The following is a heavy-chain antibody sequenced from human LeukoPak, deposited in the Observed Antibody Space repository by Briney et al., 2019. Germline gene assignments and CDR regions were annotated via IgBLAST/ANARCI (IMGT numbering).Heavy chain of an antibody. Sequence: GGSLIISCAAPGFTFSAYGVHWVRQAPGKGPEWVAFIRYDGKNKKYADSVKGRFTISRDNSKNTLYLQMNSLTSEDTSLYYCARNRAAAGDWLDPWGQGTLVIVSS. CDR2: IRYDGKNK. CDR1: GFTFSAYG. CDR3: ARNRAAAGDWLDP. D-gene: IGHD6-13*01. V-gene: IGHV3-30*02. J-gene: IGHJ5*02.